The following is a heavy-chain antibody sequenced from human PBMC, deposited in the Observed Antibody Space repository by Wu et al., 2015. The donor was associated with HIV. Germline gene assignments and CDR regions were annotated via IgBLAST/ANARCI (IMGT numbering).Heavy chain of an antibody. Sequence: QAQLVQFGAEVKKPGSSVKVTCKASGDGFTSYAVSWVRQAPGQGLEWMGGINPLFGTTKHAQKFQDRVTFTTDESKTTAYMELNSLRSEDTAIYYCARELEDPAIMVRAGFDPWGQGTLVTVSS. V-gene: IGHV1-69*05. J-gene: IGHJ5*02. CDR1: GDGFTSYA. CDR3: ARELEDPAIMVRAGFDP. D-gene: IGHD3-10*01. CDR2: INPLFGTT.